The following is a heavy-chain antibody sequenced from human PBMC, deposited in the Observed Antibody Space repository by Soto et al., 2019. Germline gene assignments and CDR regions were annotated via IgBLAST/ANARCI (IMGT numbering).Heavy chain of an antibody. D-gene: IGHD2-15*01. CDR1: GGSFSGYY. Sequence: SETLSLTCAVYGGSFSGYYWTWIRQPPGTGLEWIGEINHSGSTNYNPSLKSRVTISVDTSKNQFSLKLTSVTAADTAVYYCARHLTYCSAGSCYSDFPYYGMDVWGQGTTVTVSS. V-gene: IGHV4-34*01. CDR3: ARHLTYCSAGSCYSDFPYYGMDV. J-gene: IGHJ6*02. CDR2: INHSGST.